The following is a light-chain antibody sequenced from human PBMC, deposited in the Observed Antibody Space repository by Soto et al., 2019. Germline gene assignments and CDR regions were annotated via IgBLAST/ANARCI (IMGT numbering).Light chain of an antibody. Sequence: EIVLTQSPATVSLSPGERATLSCRASQSVSSYLAWYQQKPGQAPRLLIYNASNRATGIPPRFSGSGSGTDFTLTISSLEPEDFAVYYCQQRSNSYTFGQGTKLEIK. CDR1: QSVSSY. J-gene: IGKJ2*01. V-gene: IGKV3-11*01. CDR3: QQRSNSYT. CDR2: NAS.